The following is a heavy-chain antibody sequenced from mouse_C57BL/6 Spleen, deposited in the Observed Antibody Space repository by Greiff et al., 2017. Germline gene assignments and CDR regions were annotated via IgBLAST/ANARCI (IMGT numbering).Heavy chain of an antibody. D-gene: IGHD2-2*01. Sequence: QVQLQQPGAELVKPGASVKLSCKASGYTFTSYWMHWVKQRPGQGLEWIGMIHPNSGSTNYNEKFKSKATLTVDKSSSTAYMQLSSLTSEDSAVYYCARAGGYEYFDYWGQGTTLTVSA. V-gene: IGHV1-64*01. J-gene: IGHJ2*01. CDR3: ARAGGYEYFDY. CDR2: IHPNSGST. CDR1: GYTFTSYW.